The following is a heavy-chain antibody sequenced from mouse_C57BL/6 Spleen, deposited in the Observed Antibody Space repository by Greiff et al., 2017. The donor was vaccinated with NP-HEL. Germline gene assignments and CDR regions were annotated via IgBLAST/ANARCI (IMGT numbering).Heavy chain of an antibody. CDR3: AYDYVAMDY. CDR2: IYPGSGNT. Sequence: VQLQESGPELVKPGASVKISCKASGYSFTSYYIHWVKQRPGQGLEWIGWIYPGSGNTKYNEKFKGKATLTADTSSSTAYMQLSSLTSEDSAVYYCAYDYVAMDYWGQGTSVTVSS. J-gene: IGHJ4*01. CDR1: GYSFTSYY. V-gene: IGHV1-66*01. D-gene: IGHD2-10*02.